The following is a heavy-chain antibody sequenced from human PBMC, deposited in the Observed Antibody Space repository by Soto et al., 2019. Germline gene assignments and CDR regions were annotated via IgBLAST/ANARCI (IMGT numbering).Heavy chain of an antibody. CDR1: GFSLTTDGVG. Sequence: QITLKESGPTLVKPTQTLTLTCNFSGFSLTTDGVGVGWVRQPPRGALEWLSLIYWDDDERYSPSLKTRLTINKDPSKNQVDLIMTNMDPVDTATYYCAHSRNLITEDAQVGDFDYWGQGILVTVSS. CDR3: AHSRNLITEDAQVGDFDY. J-gene: IGHJ4*02. D-gene: IGHD3-10*01. CDR2: IYWDDDE. V-gene: IGHV2-5*02.